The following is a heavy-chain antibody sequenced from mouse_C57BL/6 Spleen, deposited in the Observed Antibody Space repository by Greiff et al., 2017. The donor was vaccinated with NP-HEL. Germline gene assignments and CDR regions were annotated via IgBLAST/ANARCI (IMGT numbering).Heavy chain of an antibody. CDR3: ARDSSGSFAY. Sequence: QVQLQQPGAELVKPGASVKLSCKASGYTFTSYWMHWVKQRPGQGLEWIGMIHPNSSSTNYNEKFKSKVTLTVDKSSSTAYMQLSSLTSEDSAVYYCARDSSGSFAYWGQGTLVTVSA. J-gene: IGHJ3*01. D-gene: IGHD3-2*02. V-gene: IGHV1-64*01. CDR1: GYTFTSYW. CDR2: IHPNSSST.